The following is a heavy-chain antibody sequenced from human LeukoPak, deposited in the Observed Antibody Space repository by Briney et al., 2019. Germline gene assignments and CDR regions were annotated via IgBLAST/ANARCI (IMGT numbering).Heavy chain of an antibody. D-gene: IGHD5-24*01. CDR3: ARDEGSGWQRRPLSPTLDY. V-gene: IGHV4-39*07. J-gene: IGHJ4*02. CDR1: GGPISSGGRY. Sequence: SETLSLTCTVSGGPISSGGRYWGWIRQPPGKGLEWIGSIYYSGSTYYNPSLKSRVTISVDTSKNQFSLKLSSVTAADTAVYYCARDEGSGWQRRPLSPTLDYWGQGTLVTVSS. CDR2: IYYSGST.